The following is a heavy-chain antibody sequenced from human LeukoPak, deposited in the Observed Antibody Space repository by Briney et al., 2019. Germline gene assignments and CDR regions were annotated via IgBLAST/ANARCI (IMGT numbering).Heavy chain of an antibody. Sequence: SGTLSLTCTVSGGSISTYYWSWVRQAPGKGLEWIGNIYYSGSTNYNPSLESRVTMSVDTSQSQFSLKLTSVTATDTAVYFCARSLGYYYPFDFWGQGTLVTVSS. V-gene: IGHV4-59*08. J-gene: IGHJ4*02. D-gene: IGHD3-22*01. CDR2: IYYSGST. CDR1: GGSISTYY. CDR3: ARSLGYYYPFDF.